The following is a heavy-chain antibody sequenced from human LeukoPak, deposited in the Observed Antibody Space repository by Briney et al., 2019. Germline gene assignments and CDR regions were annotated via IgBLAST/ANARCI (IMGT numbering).Heavy chain of an antibody. CDR3: ARVRGAAGTSYFDS. J-gene: IGHJ4*01. D-gene: IGHD6-13*01. CDR2: IYHSGSP. V-gene: IGHV4-4*02. Sequence: SGTLSLTCAVSGGSITSGDWWSWVRQPPGKGLEWIGEIYHSGSPNYNPSLKSRVIISVDKSKSQFSLRLTSVTAADTAVYYCARVRGAAGTSYFDSWGHGTLVTVSS. CDR1: GGSITSGDW.